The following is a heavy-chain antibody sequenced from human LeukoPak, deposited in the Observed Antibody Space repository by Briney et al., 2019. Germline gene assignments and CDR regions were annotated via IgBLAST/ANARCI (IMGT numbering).Heavy chain of an antibody. CDR2: IYTSGST. Sequence: SETLSLTCTVSGGSISTGSYYWRWPRQPAGKGLEFIARIYTSGSTNYNPSLKSRVTISVNTSKNQFCMKLSSVTAADTGVYYCARGSREFDYWGQGTLVTVSS. CDR1: GGSISTGSYY. V-gene: IGHV4-61*02. D-gene: IGHD5-24*01. CDR3: ARGSREFDY. J-gene: IGHJ4*02.